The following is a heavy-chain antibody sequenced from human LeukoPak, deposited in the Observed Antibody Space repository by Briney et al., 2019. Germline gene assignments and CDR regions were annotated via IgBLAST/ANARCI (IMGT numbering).Heavy chain of an antibody. V-gene: IGHV4-34*01. CDR1: GGSFSGYY. Sequence: PSETLSLTCAVYGGSFSGYYWSWIRQPPGKGLEWIGEVNHSGSTNYNPSLKSRVTISVDTSKNQFSLKLSSVTAADTAVYYCARVRGYSYGFDYWGQGTLVTVSS. CDR3: ARVRGYSYGFDY. D-gene: IGHD5-18*01. CDR2: VNHSGST. J-gene: IGHJ4*02.